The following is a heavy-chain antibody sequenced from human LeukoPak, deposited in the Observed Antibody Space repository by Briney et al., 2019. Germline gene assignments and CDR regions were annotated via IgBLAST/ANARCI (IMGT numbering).Heavy chain of an antibody. J-gene: IGHJ3*02. CDR1: GGSISSGDYS. Sequence: SQTLSLTCTVSGGSISSGDYSWSWIRQPPGKGLEWIGYIYYSGGTYYNPSLKSRVTISVDTSKNQFSLKLSSVTAADTAVYYCARGLSPVVVVAATAFDIWGQGTMVTVSS. V-gene: IGHV4-30-4*01. CDR3: ARGLSPVVVVAATAFDI. CDR2: IYYSGGT. D-gene: IGHD2-15*01.